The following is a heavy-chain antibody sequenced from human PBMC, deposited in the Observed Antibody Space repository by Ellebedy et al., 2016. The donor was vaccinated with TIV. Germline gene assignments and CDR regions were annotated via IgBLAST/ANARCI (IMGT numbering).Heavy chain of an antibody. CDR1: GFTFSSYA. D-gene: IGHD4-17*01. CDR3: ARGTRYGDYVDY. J-gene: IGHJ4*02. V-gene: IGHV3-30-3*01. CDR2: ISYDGSNK. Sequence: GGSLRLXXAASGFTFSSYAMHWVRQAPGKGLEWVAVISYDGSNKYYADSVKGRFTISRDNSKNTLYLQMNSLRAEDTAVYYCARGTRYGDYVDYWGQGTLVTVSS.